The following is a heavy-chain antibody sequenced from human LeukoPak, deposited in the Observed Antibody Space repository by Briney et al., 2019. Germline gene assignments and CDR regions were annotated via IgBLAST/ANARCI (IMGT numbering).Heavy chain of an antibody. Sequence: GASVKVSCKASGYTFTSYGISWVRQAPGQGLEWMGWINPNSGGTNYAQKFQGRVTMTRDTSISTAYMELSRLRSDDTAVYYCAREAGAAAGSAFDIWGQGTMVTVSS. CDR3: AREAGAAAGSAFDI. V-gene: IGHV1-2*02. CDR1: GYTFTSYG. CDR2: INPNSGGT. J-gene: IGHJ3*02. D-gene: IGHD6-13*01.